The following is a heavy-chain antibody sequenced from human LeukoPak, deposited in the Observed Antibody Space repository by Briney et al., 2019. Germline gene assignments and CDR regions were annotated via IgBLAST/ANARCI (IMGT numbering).Heavy chain of an antibody. J-gene: IGHJ4*02. D-gene: IGHD5-18*01. CDR2: INPSGGST. V-gene: IGHV1-46*01. Sequence: ASVKVSCKASGYTFTSYYMHWVRQAPGQGLEWMGIINPSGGSTSYAQKFQGRVTMTRDTSTSTVYMELSSLRSEDTAVYYCARGGTDGTRIQLWLKYYFDYWGQGTLVTVSS. CDR3: ARGGTDGTRIQLWLKYYFDY. CDR1: GYTFTSYY.